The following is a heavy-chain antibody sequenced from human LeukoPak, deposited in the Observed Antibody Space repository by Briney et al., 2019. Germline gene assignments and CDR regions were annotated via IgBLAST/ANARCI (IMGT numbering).Heavy chain of an antibody. CDR3: APYGSGFSIDDY. V-gene: IGHV4-34*01. CDR1: GGSFNNYS. D-gene: IGHD3-10*01. Sequence: SETLSLTCAIYGGSFNNYSWSWIRQPPRKGLEWIGEINHSVSTNYNPSLKSRATISVDKSKNQFSLKLSSVTAADTAVYYCAPYGSGFSIDDYWGQGTLVTVSS. J-gene: IGHJ4*02. CDR2: INHSVST.